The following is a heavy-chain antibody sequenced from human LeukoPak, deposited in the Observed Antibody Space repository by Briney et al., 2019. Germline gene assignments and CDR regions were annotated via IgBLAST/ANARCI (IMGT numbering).Heavy chain of an antibody. V-gene: IGHV3-13*01. CDR2: IGIRGDT. J-gene: IGHJ4*02. CDR1: GFTFIDYD. D-gene: IGHD6-19*01. Sequence: GALRLSCAAPGFTFIDYDMPWVRPVIGKSPEWVSAIGIRGDTHYSGSVKGRFTISRENAESSLYLQMNSLRAEDTAVYYCARGGIQVSGIDEFDYWGQGTLVTVSS. CDR3: ARGGIQVSGIDEFDY.